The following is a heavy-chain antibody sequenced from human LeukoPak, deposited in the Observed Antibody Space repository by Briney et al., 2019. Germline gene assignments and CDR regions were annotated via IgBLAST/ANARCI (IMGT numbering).Heavy chain of an antibody. V-gene: IGHV4-4*02. CDR3: ARKDYGSGSFSRSFDY. CDR1: GGSICSSHC. D-gene: IGHD3-10*01. CDR2: IFHSGST. J-gene: IGHJ4*02. Sequence: SETLSLTSAVSGGSICSSHCWSWVGQPPGKGLEWIGEIFHSGSTNYNPSLKSRVPIPVDKSKNQFSLKLSSVTAADKAMYYCARKDYGSGSFSRSFDYWGPGTLVTVSS.